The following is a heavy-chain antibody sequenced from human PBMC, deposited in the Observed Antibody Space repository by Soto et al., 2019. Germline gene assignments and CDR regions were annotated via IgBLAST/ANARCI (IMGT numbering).Heavy chain of an antibody. V-gene: IGHV3-15*01. CDR3: TTDKPDSSGYYPYYYYYGMDV. D-gene: IGHD3-22*01. CDR2: IKSKTDGGTT. Sequence: SLRLSCASSGFTFSNAWMSWVRQAPGKGLEWVGRIKSKTDGGTTDYAAPVKGRFTISRDDSKNTLYLQMNSLKTEDTAVYYCTTDKPDSSGYYPYYYYYGMDVWGQGTTVTVSS. J-gene: IGHJ6*02. CDR1: GFTFSNAW.